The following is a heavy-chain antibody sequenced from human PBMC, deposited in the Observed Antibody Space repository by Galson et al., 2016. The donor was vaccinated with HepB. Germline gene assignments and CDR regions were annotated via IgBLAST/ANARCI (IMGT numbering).Heavy chain of an antibody. CDR1: GFNFYGYW. D-gene: IGHD3-16*01. CDR3: ARGIMAAHWGMDV. V-gene: IGHV3-7*03. J-gene: IGHJ6*02. Sequence: SLRLSCAAAGFNFYGYWMSWVRQAPGRGLEWMANIREDSFEKYHMESVKGRFTISRDNAMSSLFLQMNYLTAEDTGVYYCARGIMAAHWGMDVWGQGTTVIVSS. CDR2: IREDSFEK.